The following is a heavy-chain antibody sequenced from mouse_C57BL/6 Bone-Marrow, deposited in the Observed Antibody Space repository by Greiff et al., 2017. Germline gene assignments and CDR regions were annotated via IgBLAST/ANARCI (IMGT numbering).Heavy chain of an antibody. CDR1: GYTFTDYN. CDR3: ARAGGEGVYFDY. V-gene: IGHV1-22*01. J-gene: IGHJ2*01. CDR2: INPNNGGT. Sequence: VQLQQSGPELVKPGASVKMSCKASGYTFTDYNMHWVKQSHGKSLEWIGYINPNNGGTSYNQKFKGKATLTVNKSSSTAYMELRSLTSEDSAVYYCARAGGEGVYFDYWGQGTTLTVSS.